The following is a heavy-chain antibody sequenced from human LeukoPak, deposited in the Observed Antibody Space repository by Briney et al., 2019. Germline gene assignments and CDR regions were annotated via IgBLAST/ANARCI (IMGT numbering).Heavy chain of an antibody. CDR2: ISYDGSNK. CDR1: GFTFSSYG. D-gene: IGHD5-12*01. Sequence: GGSLRLSCAASGFTFSSYGMHGVRQAPGKGLEWVAVISYDGSNKYYADSVKGRFTISRDNSKNTLYLQMNSLRAEDTAVYYCAKDEYSGYSYYFDYWGQGTLVTVSS. J-gene: IGHJ4*02. CDR3: AKDEYSGYSYYFDY. V-gene: IGHV3-30*18.